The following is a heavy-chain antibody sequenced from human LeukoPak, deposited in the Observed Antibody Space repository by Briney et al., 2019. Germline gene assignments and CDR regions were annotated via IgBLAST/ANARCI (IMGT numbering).Heavy chain of an antibody. Sequence: GGSLRLSCAASGFSFSTFWMSWVRQAPERGLELVANIKPDGSEQYYLDSVEGRFTIPRDNAKNSMYLQISSLSAEDTAVYYCVRGGGLLPDYWRQGTPVTVSS. CDR2: IKPDGSEQ. D-gene: IGHD2-15*01. V-gene: IGHV3-7*01. CDR3: VRGGGLLPDY. CDR1: GFSFSTFW. J-gene: IGHJ4*02.